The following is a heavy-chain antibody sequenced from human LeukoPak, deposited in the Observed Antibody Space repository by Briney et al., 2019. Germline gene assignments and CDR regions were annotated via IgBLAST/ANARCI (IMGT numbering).Heavy chain of an antibody. CDR2: IRYDGSDT. D-gene: IGHD6-19*01. J-gene: IGHJ4*02. CDR3: AKECALAVGGTFYFDH. CDR1: GFTYINYG. Sequence: PGGSLRLSCAASGFTYINYGMHWVRQTPGRGLEWVAFIRYDGSDTYHTDSVKGRFTISRDNSKNTLFLQMNSLRAEDTAVYYCAKECALAVGGTFYFDHWGQGTLVTVSS. V-gene: IGHV3-30*02.